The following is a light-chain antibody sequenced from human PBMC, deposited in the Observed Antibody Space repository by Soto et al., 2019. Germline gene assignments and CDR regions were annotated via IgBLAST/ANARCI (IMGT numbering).Light chain of an antibody. Sequence: EIVLTQSPGTLSLSQGEGATLSCRASQSVSSNLAWYQQKPGQAPRLLIYGVSTRATDIPARFSGSGSGTEFTLTISSLQSEDFAVYYCQQYNNWPPTWTFGQGTQGGCQ. CDR2: GVS. V-gene: IGKV3-15*01. J-gene: IGKJ1*01. CDR3: QQYNNWPPTWT. CDR1: QSVSSN.